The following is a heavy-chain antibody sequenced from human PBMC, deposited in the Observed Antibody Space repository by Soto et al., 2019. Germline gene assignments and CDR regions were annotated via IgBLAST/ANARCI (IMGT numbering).Heavy chain of an antibody. Sequence: GGSLRLSCSASGFTFGDFTVAWFRQAPGKGLEWVGFLRSKTYGGTPEYAASVKGRFTLSRDDSKSIAYLHMNSLKTEDTAVYYCTRDGAPHYGQVTGYPDAFDVWGRGTIVTVSS. CDR3: TRDGAPHYGQVTGYPDAFDV. D-gene: IGHD3-9*01. V-gene: IGHV3-49*03. CDR1: GFTFGDFT. J-gene: IGHJ3*01. CDR2: LRSKTYGGTP.